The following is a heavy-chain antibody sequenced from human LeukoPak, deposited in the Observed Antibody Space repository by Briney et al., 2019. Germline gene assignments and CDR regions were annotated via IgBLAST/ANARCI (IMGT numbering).Heavy chain of an antibody. CDR3: ARHLPLTVAGLGGY. CDR2: ISHSGST. CDR1: GGSFTGYY. D-gene: IGHD6-19*01. V-gene: IGHV4-34*01. Sequence: SETLSLTCAVYGGSFTGYYWSWIRQPPGKGLEWIGEISHSGSTNYNPSLKSRVTISVDTSKNQFSLKLSSVTAADTAVYYCARHLPLTVAGLGGYWGQGTLVTVSS. J-gene: IGHJ4*02.